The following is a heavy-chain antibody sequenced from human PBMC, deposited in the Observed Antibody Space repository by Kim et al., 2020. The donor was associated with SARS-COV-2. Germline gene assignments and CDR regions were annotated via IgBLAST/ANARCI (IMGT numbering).Heavy chain of an antibody. Sequence: GGSLRLSCATSGFNFDAYGIHWVRQAPGKGLEWVAFISFDGSEKYEAESLKGRFAVSRDTSTNSAYLQMNSLRVEDSAAYYCARDRPTWGSLGGGCDFWG. J-gene: IGHJ3*01. CDR1: GFNFDAYG. V-gene: IGHV3-33*05. CDR2: ISFDGSEK. CDR3: ARDRPTWGSLGGGCDF. D-gene: IGHD1-26*01.